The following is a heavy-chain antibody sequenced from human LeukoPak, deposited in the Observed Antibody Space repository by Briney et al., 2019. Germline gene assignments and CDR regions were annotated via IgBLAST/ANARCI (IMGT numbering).Heavy chain of an antibody. CDR2: ISAYNGNT. CDR3: ARVPRRVVVPAAILFDP. V-gene: IGHV1-18*01. D-gene: IGHD2-2*02. Sequence: ASVKVSCKASGYTFTSYGISWVRQAPGQGLEWMGWISAYNGNTNYAQKLQGRVTMTTDTSTSTAYMELRSLRSDDTAVYYCARVPRRVVVPAAILFDPWGQGTLVTVSS. J-gene: IGHJ5*02. CDR1: GYTFTSYG.